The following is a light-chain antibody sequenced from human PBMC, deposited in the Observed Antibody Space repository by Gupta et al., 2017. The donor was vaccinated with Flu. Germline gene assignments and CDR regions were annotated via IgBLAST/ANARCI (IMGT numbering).Light chain of an antibody. CDR3: QQYYGGPVT. CDR1: NTLLYSPSKSSY. V-gene: IGKV4-1*01. Sequence: QCATIRGKVSNTLLYSPSKSSYLAWYQQKPGKAPNLLLYWASSRETGVPERISGSGSGTEFTLTISSLQPDDFAVYYCQQYYGGPVTFGRGTRVEI. CDR2: WAS. J-gene: IGKJ4*01.